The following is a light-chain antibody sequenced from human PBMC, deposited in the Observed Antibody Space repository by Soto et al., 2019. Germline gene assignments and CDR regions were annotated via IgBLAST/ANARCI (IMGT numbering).Light chain of an antibody. CDR1: SSNIGNNY. V-gene: IGLV1-51*01. J-gene: IGLJ1*01. CDR3: GTWDSSLSAYV. CDR2: DNN. Sequence: QLVLTQPPSVSAAPGQKVTISCSGSSSNIGNNYVSWYQQLPGTAPKLLIYDNNKRPSGIPDRFSGSKSGTSATLGITGLQTGDEAYYYCGTWDSSLSAYVFGTGTKLTVL.